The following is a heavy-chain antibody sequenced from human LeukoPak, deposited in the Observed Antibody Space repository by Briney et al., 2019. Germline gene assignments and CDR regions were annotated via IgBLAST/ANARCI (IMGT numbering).Heavy chain of an antibody. J-gene: IGHJ3*02. Sequence: ASVKVSCKASGYTFTGYYMHWVRQAPGQGLEWMGWINPNSGGTNYAQKFQGWVTMTRDTSISTAYMELSRLRSDDTAVYYCARVRSLGGYSRSGGVFDIGAQGKMVTFSS. D-gene: IGHD6-13*01. CDR1: GYTFTGYY. V-gene: IGHV1-2*04. CDR3: ARVRSLGGYSRSGGVFDI. CDR2: INPNSGGT.